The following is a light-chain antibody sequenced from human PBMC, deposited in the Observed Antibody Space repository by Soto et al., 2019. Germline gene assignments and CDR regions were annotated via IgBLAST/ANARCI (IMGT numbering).Light chain of an antibody. V-gene: IGLV1-47*01. Sequence: QTVTALPRSPASTPGQGSTTTSSGLTSNIGWTYVYSYQQLPGTAPKLLICRNNQRRSGVPARFSGSKSGTSASLAISGLRSDDEADYVCATWDDSLNGFYVFGTGTKVTAL. CDR3: ATWDDSLNGFYV. J-gene: IGLJ1*01. CDR2: RNN. CDR1: TSNIGWTY.